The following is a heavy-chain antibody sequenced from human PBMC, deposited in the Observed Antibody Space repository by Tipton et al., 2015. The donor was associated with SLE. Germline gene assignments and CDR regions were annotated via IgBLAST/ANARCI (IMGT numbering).Heavy chain of an antibody. CDR2: IWYDGSKK. CDR3: VRDREGGTGNGWFDS. J-gene: IGHJ5*01. CDR1: GFTFRNYG. V-gene: IGHV3-33*01. Sequence: RSLRLSCAASGFTFRNYGMHWVRQAPGKGLEWVAVIWYDGSKKYYADSVKGRFTISRDNSKNTLYLQMNSLRVEDTAVYYCVRDREGGTGNGWFDSWGQGTLVTVSS. D-gene: IGHD3-10*01.